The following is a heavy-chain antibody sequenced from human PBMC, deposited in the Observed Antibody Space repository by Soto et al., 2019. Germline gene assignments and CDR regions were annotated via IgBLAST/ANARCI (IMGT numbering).Heavy chain of an antibody. Sequence: NPSETLSLTCTVSGGSFSSSSYYWGWIRQPPGKGLEWIGSIYYSGSTYYNPSLKSRVTMSVDPSKNQFSLKLISVTAADTAVYYCARHWITMVRGVCHFDYWGQGTLVTVS. J-gene: IGHJ4*02. D-gene: IGHD3-10*01. V-gene: IGHV4-39*01. CDR3: ARHWITMVRGVCHFDY. CDR2: IYYSGST. CDR1: GGSFSSSSYY.